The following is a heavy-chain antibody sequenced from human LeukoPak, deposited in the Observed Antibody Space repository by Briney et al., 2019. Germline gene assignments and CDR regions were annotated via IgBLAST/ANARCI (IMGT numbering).Heavy chain of an antibody. J-gene: IGHJ4*02. CDR2: IYYSGST. V-gene: IGHV4-59*01. Sequence: SETLSLTCTVSGGSISSYYWSWIRQPPGKGLEWIGYIYYSGSTNYNPSLKSRVTISVDTSKNQFSLKLSSVTAADTAVYYCARGGGIVGATPYFDYWGQGTPVTVSS. CDR1: GGSISSYY. CDR3: ARGGGIVGATPYFDY. D-gene: IGHD1-26*01.